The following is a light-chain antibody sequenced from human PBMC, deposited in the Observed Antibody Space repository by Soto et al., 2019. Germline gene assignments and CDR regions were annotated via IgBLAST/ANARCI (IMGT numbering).Light chain of an antibody. CDR3: LQDYNYPWT. V-gene: IGKV1-6*01. Sequence: AIQMTQSPSSLSASVGDRVTISCRASQGIRDELGWYQQKPGKAPMLLIYAASSLQSGVPSRFRGSGSGTDLILTISSLQPEDFATYSCLQDYNYPWTFGQGTKVEIK. CDR1: QGIRDE. J-gene: IGKJ1*01. CDR2: AAS.